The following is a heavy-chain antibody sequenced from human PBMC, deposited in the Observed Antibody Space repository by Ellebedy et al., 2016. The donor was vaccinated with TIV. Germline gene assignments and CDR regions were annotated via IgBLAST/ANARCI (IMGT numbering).Heavy chain of an antibody. CDR2: IKQDGSEE. Sequence: PGGSLRLSCAASGFSLSYYWMSWVRQGPGKGLEWVANIKQDGSEEFYVDSVKGRFTISRDNAKNSVYLQMNGLRAEDTAVYYCARDKWELLFLVEASYYYGMDVWGQGTTVTVSS. J-gene: IGHJ6*02. CDR1: GFSLSYYW. D-gene: IGHD1-26*01. CDR3: ARDKWELLFLVEASYYYGMDV. V-gene: IGHV3-7*04.